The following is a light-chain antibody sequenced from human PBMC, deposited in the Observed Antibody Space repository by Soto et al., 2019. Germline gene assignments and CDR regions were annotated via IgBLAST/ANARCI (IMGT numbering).Light chain of an antibody. CDR3: QQYNNWPPTWT. V-gene: IGKV3-15*01. CDR1: QSVSTN. Sequence: EIVMTQSPATLSVSPGGRATLSCRASQSVSTNLAWYQQKPGQAPRLLIHGAFTGATGVPARFSGSGSGTEFTLTISSLQSEDFAVYYCQQYNNWPPTWTFGQGTKVDIK. CDR2: GAF. J-gene: IGKJ1*01.